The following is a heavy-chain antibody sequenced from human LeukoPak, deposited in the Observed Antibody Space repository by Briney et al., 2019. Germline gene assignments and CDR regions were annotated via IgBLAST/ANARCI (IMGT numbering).Heavy chain of an antibody. D-gene: IGHD3-16*02. CDR2: INHSGST. J-gene: IGHJ4*02. V-gene: IGHV4-34*01. Sequence: SETLSLTCAVYGGSFSGYYWSWIRQPPGKGLEWIGEINHSGSTNYNPSLKSRVTISVDTSKNQFSLKLSSVTAADTAVYYCARATSAPEETVINVGKEFDYWGQGTLVTVSS. CDR3: ARATSAPEETVINVGKEFDY. CDR1: GGSFSGYY.